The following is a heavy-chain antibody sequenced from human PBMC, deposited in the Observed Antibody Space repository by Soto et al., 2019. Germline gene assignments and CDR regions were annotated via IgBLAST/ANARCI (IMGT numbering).Heavy chain of an antibody. J-gene: IGHJ3*02. Sequence: EVHLVESGGSLVQPGGSLRLSCAASGFTFSSYWMNWVSQAPGKGLVWLSRFNSDGSSTSYADSVKGRFTISRDNAKNTLYLQMNSLSAEDTAVYYCVTDGAAANAFDIWGQGTMVTVSS. CDR2: FNSDGSST. CDR3: VTDGAAANAFDI. D-gene: IGHD2-2*01. V-gene: IGHV3-74*01. CDR1: GFTFSSYW.